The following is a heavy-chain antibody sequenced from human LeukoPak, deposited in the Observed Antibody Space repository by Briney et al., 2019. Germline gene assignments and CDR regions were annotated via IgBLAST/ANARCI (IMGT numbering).Heavy chain of an antibody. Sequence: PGGSLRLSCGASGFNFSAFSMSWVRQAPGKGLEWVASISLSGRFIYYADSLKGRFTISRDNAKNSVHLQVNSLRVEDTAVYYCAREMLVIPAAVDYWGQGTLVTVSS. CDR1: GFNFSAFS. D-gene: IGHD2-2*01. J-gene: IGHJ4*02. CDR3: AREMLVIPAAVDY. CDR2: ISLSGRFI. V-gene: IGHV3-21*01.